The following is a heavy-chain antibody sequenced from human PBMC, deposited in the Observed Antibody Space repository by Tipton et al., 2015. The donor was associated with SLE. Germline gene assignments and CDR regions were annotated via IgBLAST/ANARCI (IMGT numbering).Heavy chain of an antibody. D-gene: IGHD3-16*02. V-gene: IGHV4-31*02. Sequence: LRLSCTVSGGSISSGGYYWSWIRQHPGKGLEWIGYIYSSGSTYYNPSLKSRVTISVDTSKNQFSLKLRSMTAAVTAVYCWARHRFQSIAGVNWGQGTLVTVSA. CDR3: ARHRFQSIAGVN. CDR2: IYSSGST. J-gene: IGHJ4*02. CDR1: GGSISSGGYY.